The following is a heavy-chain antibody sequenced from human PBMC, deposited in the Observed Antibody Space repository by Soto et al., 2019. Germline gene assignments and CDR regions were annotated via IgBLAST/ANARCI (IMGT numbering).Heavy chain of an antibody. Sequence: EVQLLESGGGLVQPGGSLRLSCAASGFTFSSYAMSWVRQAPGKGLEWVSAISGSGGSTYYADSVKGRFTISRDNSKNTLYLQMNSLIAEDTAVYYCANNNARTTGYGPIRLLTQSTVVQGEIDYWGQGTLVTVSS. V-gene: IGHV3-23*01. CDR3: ANNNARTTGYGPIRLLTQSTVVQGEIDY. J-gene: IGHJ4*02. CDR1: GFTFSSYA. D-gene: IGHD5-18*01. CDR2: ISGSGGST.